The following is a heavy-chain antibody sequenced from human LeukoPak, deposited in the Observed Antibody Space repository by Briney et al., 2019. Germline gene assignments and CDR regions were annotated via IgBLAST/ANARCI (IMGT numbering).Heavy chain of an antibody. CDR3: ARGLNYYDSSGYLDY. Sequence: ASVKVSCKASGGTFSSYAISWVRQAPGQGLEWMGRIIPIFGTANYAQKSQGRVTITTDESTSTAYTELSSLRSEDTAVYYCARGLNYYDSSGYLDYWGQGTLVTVSS. J-gene: IGHJ4*02. D-gene: IGHD3-22*01. V-gene: IGHV1-69*05. CDR2: IIPIFGTA. CDR1: GGTFSSYA.